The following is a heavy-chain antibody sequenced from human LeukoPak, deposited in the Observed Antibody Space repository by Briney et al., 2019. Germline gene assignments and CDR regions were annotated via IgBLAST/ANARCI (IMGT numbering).Heavy chain of an antibody. V-gene: IGHV4-31*03. CDR3: ARFSNDHGVKFDY. Sequence: SQTLSLTCTVSGGSISSGGYYWSWVRQHPEKGLEWIGYIYYSGTAYYNPSLKSRVTMALDTSKNQFSLKLDSVTAADTAVYYCARFSNDHGVKFDYWGQGTLVTVSS. D-gene: IGHD4-17*01. J-gene: IGHJ4*02. CDR2: IYYSGTA. CDR1: GGSISSGGYY.